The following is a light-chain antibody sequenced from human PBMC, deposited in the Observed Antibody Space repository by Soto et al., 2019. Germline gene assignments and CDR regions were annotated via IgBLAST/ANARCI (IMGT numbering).Light chain of an antibody. CDR1: QDIYNS. CDR2: DAS. Sequence: DIQMTQSPPSLSASVGDRVTITCQASQDIYNSLTWYQQKPGKAPQVLIYDASKFGTGVPSRFSGSASATDYTCTINCLQPEDTATYFGQQYHSHPITFGGGTKVEI. J-gene: IGKJ4*01. CDR3: QQYHSHPIT. V-gene: IGKV1-33*01.